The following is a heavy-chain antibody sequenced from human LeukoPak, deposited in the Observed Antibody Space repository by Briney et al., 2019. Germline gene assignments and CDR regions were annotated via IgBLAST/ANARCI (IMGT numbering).Heavy chain of an antibody. J-gene: IGHJ5*02. Sequence: PSETLSLTCTVSGGSMSTSGYYWGWIRQPPGKGLEWIGNVYYSGSTYYNPSLKSRVTISVDTSKNLLSLELNSVTAADTAVYYCVRRPYASGMFDPWGQGTLVTVSS. CDR2: VYYSGST. CDR1: GGSMSTSGYY. D-gene: IGHD3-10*01. CDR3: VRRPYASGMFDP. V-gene: IGHV4-39*01.